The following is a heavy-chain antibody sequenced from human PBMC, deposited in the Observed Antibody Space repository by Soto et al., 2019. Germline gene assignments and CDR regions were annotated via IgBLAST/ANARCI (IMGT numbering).Heavy chain of an antibody. Sequence: PGGSLRLSCAASGFTFSSYGMHWVRQAPGKGLEWVAVISYDGSNKYYADSVKGRFTISRDNSKNTLYLQMNSLRAEDTAVYYCAKAPPHRSSWYFDYWGQGTLVTVSS. CDR3: AKAPPHRSSWYFDY. CDR1: GFTFSSYG. V-gene: IGHV3-30*18. CDR2: ISYDGSNK. D-gene: IGHD6-13*01. J-gene: IGHJ4*02.